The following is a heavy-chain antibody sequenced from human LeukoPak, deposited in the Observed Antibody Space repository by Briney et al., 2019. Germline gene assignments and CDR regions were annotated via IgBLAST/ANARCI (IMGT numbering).Heavy chain of an antibody. J-gene: IGHJ4*02. CDR1: GYTFTGYY. CDR3: ARVRVVTAGYDY. D-gene: IGHD2-21*02. V-gene: IGHV1-2*02. CDR2: INPNSGGT. Sequence: ASVKVSCKASGYTFTGYYMHWVRQAPGQGLEWMGWINPNSGGTNYAQKFQGRVTMTRDTSISTAYMELSRLRPDDTAVYYCARVRVVTAGYDYWGQGTLVTVSS.